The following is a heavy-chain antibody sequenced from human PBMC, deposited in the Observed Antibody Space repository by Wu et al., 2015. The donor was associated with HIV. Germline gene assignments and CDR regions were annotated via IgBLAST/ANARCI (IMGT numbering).Heavy chain of an antibody. CDR2: MNPNSGNT. V-gene: IGHV1-8*01. CDR3: ASEFHYDTSGYYYRIHNWFDP. CDR1: GYTFTDYD. J-gene: IGHJ5*02. Sequence: QVRLVQSGAEVKKPGASVKVSCKASGYTFTDYDIIWVRQAAGQGLEWVGWMNPNSGNTEYAQKFQGRVTMTRNTAISTAYMEVSSLRSEDTAVYFCASEFHYDTSGYYYRIHNWFDPWGQGTLVTVSS. D-gene: IGHD3-22*01.